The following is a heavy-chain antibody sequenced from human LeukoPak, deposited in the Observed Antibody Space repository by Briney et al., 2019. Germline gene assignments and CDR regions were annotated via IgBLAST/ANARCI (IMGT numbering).Heavy chain of an antibody. CDR3: SKAGDTNYYRYGDY. V-gene: IGHV3-23*01. CDR1: GFTFSSYA. Sequence: PGGSLRLSCAASGFTFSSYAMSWVRQAPGRGLEWVSVISANSGATYYADSVKGRFTISRDNAKNTLYLQMNNLRGEDTALYYCSKAGDTNYYRYGDYWGQGTLVTVSS. J-gene: IGHJ4*02. D-gene: IGHD5-18*01. CDR2: ISANSGAT.